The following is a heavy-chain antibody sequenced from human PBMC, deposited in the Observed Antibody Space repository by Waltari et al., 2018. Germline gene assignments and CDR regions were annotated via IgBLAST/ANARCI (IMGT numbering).Heavy chain of an antibody. D-gene: IGHD4-17*01. V-gene: IGHV3-72*01. CDR3: ARENGDYYYYYGMDV. CDR1: GFTFSDHY. CDR2: PRNKANSYTT. Sequence: EVQLVESGGGLVQPGGSLRLSCAASGFTFSDHYMDWVRQAPGKGLEWVGRPRNKANSYTTEYAASVKGRFTISRDDSKNSLYLQMNSLKTEDTAVYYCARENGDYYYYYGMDVWGQGTTVTVSS. J-gene: IGHJ6*02.